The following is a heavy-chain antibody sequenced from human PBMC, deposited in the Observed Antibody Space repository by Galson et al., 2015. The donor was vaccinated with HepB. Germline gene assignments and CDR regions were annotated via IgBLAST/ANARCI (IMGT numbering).Heavy chain of an antibody. D-gene: IGHD2-8*01. CDR2: FDPEDGET. V-gene: IGHV1-24*01. J-gene: IGHJ6*03. CDR3: ATTARMVYAMRFDYYYMDV. CDR1: GYTLTELS. Sequence: SVKVSCKVSGYTLTELSMHRVRQAPGKGLEWMGGFDPEDGETIYAQKFQGRVTMTEDTSTDTAYMELSSLRSEDTAVYYCATTARMVYAMRFDYYYMDVWGKGTTVTVSS.